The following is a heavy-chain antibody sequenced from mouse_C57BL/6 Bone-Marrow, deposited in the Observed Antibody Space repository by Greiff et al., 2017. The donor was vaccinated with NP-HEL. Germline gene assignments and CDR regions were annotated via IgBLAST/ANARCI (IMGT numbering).Heavy chain of an antibody. Sequence: VQLQQSGAELVKPGASVKLSCKASGYTFTSYWMHWVKQRPGQGLEWIGMIHPNSGSTNYNEKFKSKATLTVDKSSSTAYMQLSSLTSEDSAVYYCARSNYYGSSYRTWFAYWGQGTLVTVSA. J-gene: IGHJ3*01. V-gene: IGHV1-64*01. CDR3: ARSNYYGSSYRTWFAY. D-gene: IGHD1-1*01. CDR2: IHPNSGST. CDR1: GYTFTSYW.